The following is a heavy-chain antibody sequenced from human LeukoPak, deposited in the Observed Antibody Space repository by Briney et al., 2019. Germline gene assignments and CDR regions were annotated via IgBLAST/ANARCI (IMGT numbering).Heavy chain of an antibody. Sequence: SETLSLACTVSGDSISSSYWSWIRQPPGKGLEWIGYIYYSGNTNYNPSLKSRVTISVDTSRNRFSLKLSSVTAADTAVYYCSRESGPFSPFGHWGQGILATVTS. V-gene: IGHV4-59*12. J-gene: IGHJ4*02. CDR1: GDSISSSY. D-gene: IGHD1-26*01. CDR2: IYYSGNT. CDR3: SRESGPFSPFGH.